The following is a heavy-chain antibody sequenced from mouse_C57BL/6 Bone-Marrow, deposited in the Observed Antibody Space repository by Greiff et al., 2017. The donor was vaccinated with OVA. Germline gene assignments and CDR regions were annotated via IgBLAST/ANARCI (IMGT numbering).Heavy chain of an antibody. Sequence: VKLMESGAELVRPGTSVKMSCKASGYTFTNYWIGWAKQRPGHGLEWIGDIYPGGGYTNYNEKFKGKATLTADKSSSTAYMQFSSLTSEDSAIYYCARSFTTVFDYWGQGTTLTVSS. V-gene: IGHV1-63*01. D-gene: IGHD1-1*01. CDR1: GYTFTNYW. CDR2: IYPGGGYT. J-gene: IGHJ2*01. CDR3: ARSFTTVFDY.